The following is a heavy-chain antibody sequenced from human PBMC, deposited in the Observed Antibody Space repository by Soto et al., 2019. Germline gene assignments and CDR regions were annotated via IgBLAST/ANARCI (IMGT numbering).Heavy chain of an antibody. CDR2: ISYDGSNK. J-gene: IGHJ4*02. V-gene: IGHV3-30-3*01. CDR3: ARDGCSSTSCYPDY. CDR1: GFTFSSYA. D-gene: IGHD2-2*01. Sequence: QVQLVESGGGVVQPGRSLRHSCAASGFTFSSYAMHWVRQAPGKGLEWVAVISYDGSNKYYADSVKGRFTISRDNSKNTLYLQMNSLRAEDTAVYYCARDGCSSTSCYPDYWGQGTLVTVSS.